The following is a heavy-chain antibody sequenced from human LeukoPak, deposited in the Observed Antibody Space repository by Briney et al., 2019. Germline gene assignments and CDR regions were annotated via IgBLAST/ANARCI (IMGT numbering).Heavy chain of an antibody. V-gene: IGHV1-18*01. D-gene: IGHD3-22*01. CDR2: ISAYSGNT. CDR1: GYTFTSYG. Sequence: ASVKVSCKASGYTFTSYGISWVRQAPGQGLEWMGWISAYSGNTNYAQKLQGRVTMTTDTSTSTAYMELRSLRSDDTAVYYCARGVPYDSSSYPDYWGQGTLVTVSS. CDR3: ARGVPYDSSSYPDY. J-gene: IGHJ4*02.